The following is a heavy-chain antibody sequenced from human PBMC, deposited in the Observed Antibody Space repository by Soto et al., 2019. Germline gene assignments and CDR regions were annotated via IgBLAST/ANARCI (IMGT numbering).Heavy chain of an antibody. Sequence: QVQLVQSGAEVKQPGASVKVSCKASGYTFTSYDINWVRQATGQGIEWMGWMNPTSGNTGYAQKFQGRVTMTRNTSVVTADMELSSLRSEDTAVYYCARTLYGDNVDYWGQGTLVTVSS. CDR3: ARTLYGDNVDY. V-gene: IGHV1-8*01. CDR1: GYTFTSYD. J-gene: IGHJ4*02. D-gene: IGHD4-17*01. CDR2: MNPTSGNT.